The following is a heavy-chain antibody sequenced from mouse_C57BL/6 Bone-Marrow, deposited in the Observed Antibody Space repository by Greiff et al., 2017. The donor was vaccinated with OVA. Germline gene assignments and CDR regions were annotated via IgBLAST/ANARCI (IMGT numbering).Heavy chain of an antibody. CDR3: ARLYYYGSRGRDY. D-gene: IGHD1-1*01. Sequence: QVQLQQSGAELARPGASVKLSCKASGYTFTSYGISWVKQRTGQGLEWIGEIYPRSGNTYYNEKFKGKATLTADKSSSTAYMELRSLTSEDSAVYFCARLYYYGSRGRDYWGQGTSVTVSS. CDR2: IYPRSGNT. J-gene: IGHJ4*01. CDR1: GYTFTSYG. V-gene: IGHV1-81*01.